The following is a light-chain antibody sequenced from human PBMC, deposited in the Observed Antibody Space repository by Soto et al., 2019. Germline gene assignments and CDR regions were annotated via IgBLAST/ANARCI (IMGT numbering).Light chain of an antibody. J-gene: IGKJ5*01. V-gene: IGKV1-39*01. CDR2: DAS. CDR1: QSISTY. CDR3: QQSYMDPIT. Sequence: DIPMTQSPSSLSASVGNRVSITCRASQSISTYLNWYQKKPGKAPNLLIYDASHLQSGVPSRFSGSGGGTDFTLSISSVQPEDFATYFCQQSYMDPITFGQGTQLEI.